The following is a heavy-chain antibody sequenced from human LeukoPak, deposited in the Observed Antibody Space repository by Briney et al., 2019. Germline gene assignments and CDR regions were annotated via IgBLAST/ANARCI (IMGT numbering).Heavy chain of an antibody. V-gene: IGHV4-4*07. CDR3: ARVVEYTSSWYRFVWFDP. D-gene: IGHD6-13*01. CDR1: GDSISNYY. CDR2: VHASGST. Sequence: SETLSLTCTVSGDSISNYYWTWIRQPAGKGLEWIGRVHASGSTNFNPSPQSRVTMSVDTSKSQFSLKLRSVTAADTAMYYCARVVEYTSSWYRFVWFDPWGQGTLVTVSS. J-gene: IGHJ5*02.